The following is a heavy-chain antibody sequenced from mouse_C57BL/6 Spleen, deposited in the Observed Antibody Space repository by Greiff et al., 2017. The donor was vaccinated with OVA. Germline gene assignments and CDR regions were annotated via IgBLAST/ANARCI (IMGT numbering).Heavy chain of an antibody. J-gene: IGHJ4*01. Sequence: VQLVESGPGLVQPSQSLSITCTVSGFSLTSYGVHWVRQSPGKGLEWLGVIWSGGSTDYNAAFISRLCISQDNSKSQFFYKMNSLQTDDTAMYYCAISYYYGAREPYAMDDWGQGTSVTVSS. CDR1: GFSLTSYG. CDR2: IWSGGST. V-gene: IGHV2-2*01. CDR3: AISYYYGAREPYAMDD. D-gene: IGHD1-1*01.